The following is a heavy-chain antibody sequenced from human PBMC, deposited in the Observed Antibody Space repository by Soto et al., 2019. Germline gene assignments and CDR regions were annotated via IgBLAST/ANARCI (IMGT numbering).Heavy chain of an antibody. CDR3: ATGGDCSSTSCYDWFDP. Sequence: QVQLQQWGAGLLKPSETLSLTCAVYGGSFSGYYWSWIRQPPGKVLEWIGEINHSGSTNYNPSLKSRVTISVDTSKNQFSLKLSSVTAADTAVYYCATGGDCSSTSCYDWFDPWGQGTLVTVSS. D-gene: IGHD2-2*01. CDR1: GGSFSGYY. V-gene: IGHV4-34*01. J-gene: IGHJ5*02. CDR2: INHSGST.